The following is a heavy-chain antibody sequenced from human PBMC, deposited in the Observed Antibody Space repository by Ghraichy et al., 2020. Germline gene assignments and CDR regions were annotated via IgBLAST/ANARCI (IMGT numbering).Heavy chain of an antibody. CDR3: ARNSVVINY. D-gene: IGHD3-22*01. CDR1: GGSFSGYY. Sequence: LRLSCAVYGGSFSGYYWSWIRQPPGKGLEWIGEINHSGSTNYNPSLKSRVTISVDTSKNQFSLKLSSVTAADTAVYYCARNSVVINYWGQGTLVTVSS. CDR2: INHSGST. V-gene: IGHV4-34*01. J-gene: IGHJ4*02.